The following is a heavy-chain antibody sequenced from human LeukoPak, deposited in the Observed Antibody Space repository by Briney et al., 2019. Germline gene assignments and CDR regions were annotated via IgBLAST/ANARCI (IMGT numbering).Heavy chain of an antibody. Sequence: PGGSLRLSCAASGFTFSSYAMSWVRQAPGKGLEWVSAISGSGGSTYYADSVKGRFTISRDNTKNTLYLQMIRLRAEDTAVYYCAKRDHGSSWYWNWFDPWGQGTLVTVSS. D-gene: IGHD6-13*01. V-gene: IGHV3-23*01. CDR1: GFTFSSYA. CDR3: AKRDHGSSWYWNWFDP. J-gene: IGHJ5*02. CDR2: ISGSGGST.